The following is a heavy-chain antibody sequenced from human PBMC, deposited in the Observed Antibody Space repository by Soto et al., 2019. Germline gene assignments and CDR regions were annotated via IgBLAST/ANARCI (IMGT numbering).Heavy chain of an antibody. J-gene: IGHJ4*02. CDR2: IYYSGST. CDR3: ARRTKGRWLQFGYYFDY. CDR1: GGSISRGDYY. D-gene: IGHD5-12*01. Sequence: SETLSLTCTVSGGSISRGDYYWSWIRQPPGKGLEWIGYIYYSGSTYYNPSLKSRVTISVDTSKNQFSLKLSSVTAADTAVYYCARRTKGRWLQFGYYFDYWGQGTLVTVSS. V-gene: IGHV4-30-4*01.